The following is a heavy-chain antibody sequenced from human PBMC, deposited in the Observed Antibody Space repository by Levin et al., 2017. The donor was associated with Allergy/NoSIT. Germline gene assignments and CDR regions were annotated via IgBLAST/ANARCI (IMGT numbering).Heavy chain of an antibody. CDR3: ARDADGDYDY. V-gene: IGHV3-53*01. D-gene: IGHD4-17*01. CDR1: GFTVSSNY. Sequence: GESLKISCAASGFTVSSNYMSWVRQAPGKGLEWVSVIYSGGSTYYADSVKGRFTISRDNSKNTLYLQMNSLRAEDTAVYYCARDADGDYDYWGQGTLVTVSS. CDR2: IYSGGST. J-gene: IGHJ4*02.